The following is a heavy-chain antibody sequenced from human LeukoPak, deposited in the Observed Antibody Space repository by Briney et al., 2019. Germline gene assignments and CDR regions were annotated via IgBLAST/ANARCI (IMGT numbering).Heavy chain of an antibody. CDR1: GYTFTGYY. V-gene: IGHV1-2*02. J-gene: IGHJ4*02. CDR3: ARDLDILTGRETQGSDY. D-gene: IGHD3-9*01. Sequence: ASVKVSCKASGYTFTGYYMHWVRQAPGQGLEWMGWINPNSGGTNYAQEFQGRVTMTRDTSISTAYMELSRLRSDDTAVYYCARDLDILTGRETQGSDYWGQGTLVTVSS. CDR2: INPNSGGT.